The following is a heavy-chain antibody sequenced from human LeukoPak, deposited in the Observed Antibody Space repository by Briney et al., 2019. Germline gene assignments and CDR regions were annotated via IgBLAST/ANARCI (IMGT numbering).Heavy chain of an antibody. V-gene: IGHV4-38-2*02. J-gene: IGHJ5*02. CDR1: GYSISSDYY. Sequence: SETLSLTCIVPGYSISSDYYWGWIRQPPGKGLEWIGIIHHSGSTYSNPSLKTRVTISVDTSKNQFSLKLTSVTAADTAVYYCARFRNDYGDYGWFDPWGQGTLVTVSS. CDR2: IHHSGST. D-gene: IGHD4-17*01. CDR3: ARFRNDYGDYGWFDP.